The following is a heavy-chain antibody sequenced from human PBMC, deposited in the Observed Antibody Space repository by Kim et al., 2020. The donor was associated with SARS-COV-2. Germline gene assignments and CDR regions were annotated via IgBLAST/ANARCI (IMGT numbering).Heavy chain of an antibody. V-gene: IGHV3-21*01. D-gene: IGHD6-19*01. J-gene: IGHJ4*02. CDR1: GFTFSSYS. Sequence: GGSLRLSCAASGFTFSSYSMNWVRQAPGKGLEWVSSISSSSSYIYYADSVKGRFTISRDNAKNSLYLQMNSLRAEDTAVYYCASPIAVAGSYYFDYWGQGTLVTVSS. CDR3: ASPIAVAGSYYFDY. CDR2: ISSSSSYI.